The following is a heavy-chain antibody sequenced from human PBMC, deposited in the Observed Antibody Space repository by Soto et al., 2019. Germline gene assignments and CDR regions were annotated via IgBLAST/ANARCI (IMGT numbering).Heavy chain of an antibody. CDR1: GGSFTFSGYH. CDR2: INHSGTT. D-gene: IGHD5-12*01. CDR3: VRGRILRLRFGDFDS. V-gene: IGHV4-34*01. Sequence: PSETLFRNCSVYGGSFTFSGYHWSCIRHPKGKGLEWIDEINHSGTTNYNPSLESRVTISLDTSKNQFSLDLTSVTAADTAVYYCVRGRILRLRFGDFDSWGQGTLVTVSS. J-gene: IGHJ4*02.